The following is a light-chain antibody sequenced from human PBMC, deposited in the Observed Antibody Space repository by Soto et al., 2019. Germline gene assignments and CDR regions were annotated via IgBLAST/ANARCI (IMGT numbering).Light chain of an antibody. V-gene: IGKV1-27*01. Sequence: DIQMTQSPSSLSASVGDRVTITCRARQGISNYLAWYQQKPGKVPKLLIYAASTLQSGVPFRFSGSGSGTDFTLTISSLQPEDVATYYCQKYNSAAQTFGQGTKVESK. CDR3: QKYNSAAQT. J-gene: IGKJ1*01. CDR1: QGISNY. CDR2: AAS.